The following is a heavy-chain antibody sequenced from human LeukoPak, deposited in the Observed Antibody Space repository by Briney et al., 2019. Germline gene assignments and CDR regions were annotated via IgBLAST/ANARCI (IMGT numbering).Heavy chain of an antibody. D-gene: IGHD3-22*01. CDR3: ARDTRIGDNLPGY. CDR1: GFTFSSYA. V-gene: IGHV3-30*04. CDR2: ISYDGSNK. Sequence: GGSLRLSCAASGFTFSSYAMHWVRQAPGKGLEWVAVISYDGSNKYYADSVKGRFTISRDNSKNTLYLQMNSLRAEDTAVYYCARDTRIGDNLPGYWGQGTLVTVS. J-gene: IGHJ4*02.